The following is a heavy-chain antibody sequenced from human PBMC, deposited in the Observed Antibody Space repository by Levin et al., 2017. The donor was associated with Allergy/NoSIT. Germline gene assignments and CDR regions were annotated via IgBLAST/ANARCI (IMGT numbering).Heavy chain of an antibody. D-gene: IGHD6-19*01. CDR3: ATRVSGWYNY. CDR1: GFTFSNYA. J-gene: IGHJ4*02. CDR2: INGGGDDR. V-gene: IGHV3-23*01. Sequence: GGSLRLSCAASGFTFSNYAMTWVRQAPGMGLEWVSAINGGGDDRYYADSVKGRFTISRDNSKNTLYLQMNSLRAEDTAVYYCATRVSGWYNYWGQGTLVTVSS.